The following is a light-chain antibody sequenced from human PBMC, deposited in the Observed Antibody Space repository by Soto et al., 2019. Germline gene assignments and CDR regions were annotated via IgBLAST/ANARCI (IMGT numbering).Light chain of an antibody. J-gene: IGKJ1*01. CDR3: QQYNSYPGT. CDR1: QSISNR. V-gene: IGKV1-5*01. Sequence: DIQMTQSPSTLSASVGDRVTITCRASQSISNRLAWYQQKPGKAPKVVIYDASSLESGVPSRFSGSGSGTEFILTINSLQPDDFATYYCQQYNSYPGTFGQGTKVDIK. CDR2: DAS.